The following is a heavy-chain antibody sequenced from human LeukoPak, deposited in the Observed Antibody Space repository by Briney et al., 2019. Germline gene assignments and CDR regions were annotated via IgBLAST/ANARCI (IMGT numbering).Heavy chain of an antibody. CDR2: TYYRSKWYN. D-gene: IGHD6-13*01. CDR1: GDSVPSNSAA. J-gene: IGHJ5*02. V-gene: IGHV6-1*01. CDR3: ARAAGSIAAAGTWWFDP. Sequence: SQTLSLTCAISGDSVPSNSAAWNWIRQSPSRGLEWLGRTYYRSKWYNDYAVSVKSRITINPDTSKNQFSLQLNSVTPEDTAVYYCARAAGSIAAAGTWWFDPWGQGTLVTVSS.